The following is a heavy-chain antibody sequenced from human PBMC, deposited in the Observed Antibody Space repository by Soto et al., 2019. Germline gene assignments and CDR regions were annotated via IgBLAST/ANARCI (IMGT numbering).Heavy chain of an antibody. V-gene: IGHV1-18*01. Sequence: GASVKVSCKASGYTFTSYGISWVRQAPGQGLEWMGWISAYNGNTNYAQKLQGRVTMTRDTSTSTVYMELSSLRSEDTTVYYCAASSGVYCSGGSCFPGYYYGMDVWGQGTTVTVSS. CDR2: ISAYNGNT. D-gene: IGHD2-15*01. J-gene: IGHJ6*02. CDR3: AASSGVYCSGGSCFPGYYYGMDV. CDR1: GYTFTSYG.